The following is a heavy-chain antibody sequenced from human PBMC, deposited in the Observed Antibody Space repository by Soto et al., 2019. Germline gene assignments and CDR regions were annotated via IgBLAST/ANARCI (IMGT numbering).Heavy chain of an antibody. J-gene: IGHJ5*02. CDR1: GGSISSYY. CDR2: IYYSGRT. D-gene: IGHD2-2*02. CDR3: ARGYCSSTSCYIWDNWFDP. V-gene: IGHV4-59*01. Sequence: QVQLQESGPGLVKPSETLSLTCTVSGGSISSYYWRWIRQPPGKGLEWIGYIYYSGRTNYNPSLKSRVTISVDTSKNQFSLKLSSGTAADTAVYYCARGYCSSTSCYIWDNWFDPWGQGTLVTVSS.